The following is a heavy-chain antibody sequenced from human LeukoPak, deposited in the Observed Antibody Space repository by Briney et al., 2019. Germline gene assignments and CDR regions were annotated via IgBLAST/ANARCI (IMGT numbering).Heavy chain of an antibody. CDR1: GYSFTSYW. CDR2: IYPGESDT. V-gene: IGHV5-51*01. CDR3: ANLRLGELSSKHNWFDP. Sequence: NHGESLKISCKGSGYSFTSYWIGWVRQMPGKGLEWMGIIYPGESDTRYSPSFQGQVTISADKSISTAYLQWSSLKASDTAMYYCANLRLGELSSKHNWFDPWGQGTLVTVSS. D-gene: IGHD3-16*02. J-gene: IGHJ5*02.